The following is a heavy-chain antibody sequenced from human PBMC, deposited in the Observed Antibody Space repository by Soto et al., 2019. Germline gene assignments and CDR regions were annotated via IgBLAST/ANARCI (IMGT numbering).Heavy chain of an antibody. V-gene: IGHV3-15*01. CDR1: GLIFTNAW. J-gene: IGHJ4*02. CDR2: IKSKIDGETT. CDR3: TADAD. Sequence: EVQLVESGGGLVKPGDSLRLSCAASGLIFTNAWMTWVRQAPGKGLEWLGRIKSKIDGETTEYAAPVKGRITISRDDSKNTVYLQIHSLKTEDTAVYYCTADADWGQGTLVTVSS.